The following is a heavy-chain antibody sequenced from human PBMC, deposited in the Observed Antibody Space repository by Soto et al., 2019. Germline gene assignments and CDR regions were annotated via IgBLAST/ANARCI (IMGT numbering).Heavy chain of an antibody. J-gene: IGHJ4*02. CDR3: ARSVWGTMKYYFDY. V-gene: IGHV1-69*13. Sequence: ASVKVSCKASGGTFSSYAISWVRQAPGQGLEWMGGIIPIFGTANYAQKFQGRVTITADESTSTAYMELSSLRSEDTAVCYCARSVWGTMKYYFDYWGQGTLVTVSS. CDR1: GGTFSSYA. D-gene: IGHD3-16*01. CDR2: IIPIFGTA.